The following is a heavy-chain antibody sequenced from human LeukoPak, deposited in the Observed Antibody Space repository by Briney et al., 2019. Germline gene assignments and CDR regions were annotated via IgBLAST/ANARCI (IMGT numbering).Heavy chain of an antibody. J-gene: IGHJ6*03. CDR3: ARAPSWYYYMDV. CDR1: GYTFTGYY. Sequence: ASVKVSCKASGYTFTGYYMHWVRQAPGQELEWMGWINPNSGGTNYAQKFQGRVTMTRDTSISTAYMELSRLRSDDTAVYYCARAPSWYYYMDVWGKGTTVTVSS. CDR2: INPNSGGT. V-gene: IGHV1-2*02.